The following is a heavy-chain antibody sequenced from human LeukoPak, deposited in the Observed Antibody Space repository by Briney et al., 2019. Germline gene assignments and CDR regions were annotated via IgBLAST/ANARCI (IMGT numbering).Heavy chain of an antibody. J-gene: IGHJ4*02. CDR1: GGTFSSYA. D-gene: IGHD2-2*01. V-gene: IGHV1-69*13. CDR2: IIPIFGTA. CDR3: AALYCSSTSCYWDY. Sequence: ASVNVSCKASGGTFSSYAISWVRQAPGQGLEWMGGIIPIFGTANYAQKFQGRVTITADESTSTAYMELSSLRSEDTAVYYCAALYCSSTSCYWDYWGQGTLVTVSS.